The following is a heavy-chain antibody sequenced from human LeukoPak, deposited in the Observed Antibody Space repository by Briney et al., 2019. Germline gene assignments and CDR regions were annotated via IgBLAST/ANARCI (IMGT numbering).Heavy chain of an antibody. V-gene: IGHV4-38-2*02. CDR3: ARAYSSSWYFNWFDP. D-gene: IGHD6-13*01. CDR1: GYSISSGYY. CDR2: IYPSGTT. Sequence: SESLSLTCTVSGYSISSGYYWGWIRQPPGKGLEWIGNIYPSGTTYYNPSLKTRVTISVDTSKNQFSLKLSSVTAADTAVYFCARAYSSSWYFNWFDPWGQGTLVTVSS. J-gene: IGHJ5*02.